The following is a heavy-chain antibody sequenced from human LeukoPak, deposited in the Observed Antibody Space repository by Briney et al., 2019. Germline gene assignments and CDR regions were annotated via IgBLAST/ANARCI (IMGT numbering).Heavy chain of an antibody. CDR2: IYHSGST. D-gene: IGHD3-10*01. CDR3: ARGQSRATMIRGLKPYYYYMDV. Sequence: PSGTLSLTCAVSGGSISSSNWWSWVRQPPGKGLEWIGEIYHSGSTNYNPSLKSRVTISVDTSKNQFSLKLSSVTAADTAVYYCARGQSRATMIRGLKPYYYYMDVWGKGTTVIVSS. J-gene: IGHJ6*03. CDR1: GGSISSSNW. V-gene: IGHV4-4*02.